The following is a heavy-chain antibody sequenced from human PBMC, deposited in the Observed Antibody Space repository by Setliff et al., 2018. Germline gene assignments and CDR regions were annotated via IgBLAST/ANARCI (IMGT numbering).Heavy chain of an antibody. CDR2: INTNTGNP. D-gene: IGHD6-6*01. J-gene: IGHJ2*01. V-gene: IGHV7-4-1*02. CDR1: GYTFTSYA. CDR3: ARPYSSSARWYFDL. Sequence: ASVKVSCKASGYTFTSYAMNWVRQAPGQELEWMGWINTNTGNPTYAQGFTGRFVFSLDTSVSTAYLQISSLKAEDTAVYYCARPYSSSARWYFDLWGRGTLVTVSS.